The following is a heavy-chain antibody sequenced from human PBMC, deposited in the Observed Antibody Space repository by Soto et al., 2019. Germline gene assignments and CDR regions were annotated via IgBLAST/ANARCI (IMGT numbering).Heavy chain of an antibody. D-gene: IGHD6-13*01. CDR1: GGSISSYY. Sequence: SETLSLTCTVPGGSISSYYWSWIRQPPGKGLEWIGYIYYSGSTNYNPSLKSRVTISVDTSKNQFSLKLSSVTAADTAVYYCARLGIPHAFDIWGQGTMVTVSS. CDR2: IYYSGST. J-gene: IGHJ3*02. CDR3: ARLGIPHAFDI. V-gene: IGHV4-59*08.